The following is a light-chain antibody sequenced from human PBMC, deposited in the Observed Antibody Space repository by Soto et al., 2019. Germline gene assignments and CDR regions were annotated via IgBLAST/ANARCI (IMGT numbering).Light chain of an antibody. CDR2: AAS. J-gene: IGKJ1*01. Sequence: DIQMTQSPSSLAASVGDRVTITCRASQNISRYLNWYQQKPGKAPELLIYAASSLRSEVPSRFSGSGSGTDFTLTISSLQPEDFATYYCQQSSITPRTFGQGTKVGVK. V-gene: IGKV1-39*01. CDR3: QQSSITPRT. CDR1: QNISRY.